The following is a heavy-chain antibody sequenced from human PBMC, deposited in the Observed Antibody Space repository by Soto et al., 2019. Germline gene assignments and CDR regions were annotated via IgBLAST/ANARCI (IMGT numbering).Heavy chain of an antibody. Sequence: QVQLVQSEAEVKKPGSSVKVSCKASGGTFSSYAFSWVRQAPGQGLEWMGGIIPIFGTANYAQKFQGRVTITADESTSTAYMELSSLRSEDTAVYYCARVRVRFLEWLGSEGWGQGTLVTVSS. V-gene: IGHV1-69*12. J-gene: IGHJ4*02. CDR2: IIPIFGTA. D-gene: IGHD3-3*01. CDR1: GGTFSSYA. CDR3: ARVRVRFLEWLGSEG.